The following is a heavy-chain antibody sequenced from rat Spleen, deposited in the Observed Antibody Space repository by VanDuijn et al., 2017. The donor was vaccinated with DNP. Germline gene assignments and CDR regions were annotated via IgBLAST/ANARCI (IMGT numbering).Heavy chain of an antibody. V-gene: IGHV5S23*01. CDR2: IPHSGVNP. D-gene: IGHD1-2*01. J-gene: IGHJ2*01. Sequence: EVQLVESGGGLVQPGRSLRLSCAVSGFTSSYYGMAWVRQAPTKGLEWVASIPHSGVNPFYRDSVKGRFTVSGDDAKITLYLQMDSLRTEDSAIYYCSTLNYYASLSGYFDYWGQGVMVTVSS. CDR3: STLNYYASLSGYFDY. CDR1: GFTSSYYG.